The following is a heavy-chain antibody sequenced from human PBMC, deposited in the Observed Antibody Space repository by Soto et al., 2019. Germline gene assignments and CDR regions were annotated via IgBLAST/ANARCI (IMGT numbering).Heavy chain of an antibody. Sequence: ASVKDSCKASGYTFTSYGISWVRQAPGQGLEWMGWISAYNGNTNYAQKLQGRVTMTTDTSTSTAYMELRSLRSDDTAVYYCARVGDYYDSSGYYSAFDYWGQGTLVTVSS. D-gene: IGHD3-22*01. J-gene: IGHJ4*02. CDR3: ARVGDYYDSSGYYSAFDY. CDR1: GYTFTSYG. V-gene: IGHV1-18*01. CDR2: ISAYNGNT.